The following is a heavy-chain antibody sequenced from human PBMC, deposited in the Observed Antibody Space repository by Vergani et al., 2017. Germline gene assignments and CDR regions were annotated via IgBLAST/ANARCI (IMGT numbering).Heavy chain of an antibody. CDR1: GYSFTSYW. J-gene: IGHJ4*02. Sequence: VQLVQSGAEVKKPGASVKVSCKGSGYSFTSYWIGWVRQMPGKGLEWMGIIYPGDSDTRYSPSFQGQVTISADKSISTAYLQWSSLKASDTAMYYCARHAKVKYQLGVPGFFLGDQDYWGQGTLVTVSS. CDR3: ARHAKVKYQLGVPGFFLGDQDY. D-gene: IGHD2-2*01. CDR2: IYPGDSDT. V-gene: IGHV5-51*01.